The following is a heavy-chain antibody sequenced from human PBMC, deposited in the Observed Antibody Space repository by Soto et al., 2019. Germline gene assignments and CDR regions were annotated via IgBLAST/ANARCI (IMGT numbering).Heavy chain of an antibody. CDR1: GGSISSGGYY. V-gene: IGHV4-31*03. Sequence: SSETLSLTCTVSGGSISSGGYYWSWIRQHPGKGLEWIGYIYYSGSTYYNPSLKSRVTISVDTSKNQFSLQLNSVTPEDTAVYYCAREMIVVVIGSGSGWFDPWGQGTLVTVSS. J-gene: IGHJ5*02. CDR2: IYYSGST. CDR3: AREMIVVVIGSGSGWFDP. D-gene: IGHD3-22*01.